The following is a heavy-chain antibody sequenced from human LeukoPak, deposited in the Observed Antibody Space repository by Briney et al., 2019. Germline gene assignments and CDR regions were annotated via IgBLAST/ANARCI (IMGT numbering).Heavy chain of an antibody. J-gene: IGHJ4*02. CDR1: GGSISSGGYY. Sequence: SETLSLTCTVSGGSISSGGYYWSWIRQPPGKGLERIGYIYHSGSTYYNPSLKSRVTISVDRSKNQFSLKLSSVTAADTAVYYCVRGGSKAAATFDYWGQGTLASVSS. V-gene: IGHV4-30-2*01. CDR2: IYHSGST. CDR3: VRGGSKAAATFDY. D-gene: IGHD2-15*01.